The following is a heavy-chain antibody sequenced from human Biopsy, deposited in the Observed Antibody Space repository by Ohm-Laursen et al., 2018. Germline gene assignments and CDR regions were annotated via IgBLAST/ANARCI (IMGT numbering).Heavy chain of an antibody. CDR1: GESFNGYY. CDR2: IYGGGFGT. CDR3: AKFEGDPTPSYYFDY. Sequence: LSLTCAVYGESFNGYYWSWVRQAPGKGLEWVAGIYGGGFGTYYADSVKGRFSIPRDNSENTLYLHMNSLRAEDTAVYFCAKFEGDPTPSYYFDYWGQGTLVTVSS. V-gene: IGHV3-23*01. J-gene: IGHJ4*02. D-gene: IGHD3-10*01.